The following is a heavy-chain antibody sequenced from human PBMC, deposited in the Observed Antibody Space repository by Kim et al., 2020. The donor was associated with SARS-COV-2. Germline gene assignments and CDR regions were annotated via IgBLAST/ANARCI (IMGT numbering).Heavy chain of an antibody. CDR2: K. CDR3: AKGAVGYYYMDV. V-gene: IGHV3-30*02. Sequence: KYYADSVKGRFTSSRDSSKNTLYLQMNSLRAEDTAVYYCAKGAVGYYYMDVWGKGTTVTVSS. J-gene: IGHJ6*03.